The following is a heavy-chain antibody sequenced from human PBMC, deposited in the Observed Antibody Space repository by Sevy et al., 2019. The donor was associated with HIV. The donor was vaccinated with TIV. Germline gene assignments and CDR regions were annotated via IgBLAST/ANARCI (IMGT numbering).Heavy chain of an antibody. D-gene: IGHD6-13*01. CDR1: GYTFTDYS. J-gene: IGHJ4*02. V-gene: IGHV1-2*06. CDR2: INPTSGGT. CDR3: VRVPAAAGTRGYFDY. Sequence: ASVKVSCKASGYTFTDYSMHWVRQAPGQGLEWMGRINPTSGGTKFAEMFQGRVTMTRDMSISTAYMELSSLRSDDTAVYYCVRVPAAAGTRGYFDYWGQGTLVTVSS.